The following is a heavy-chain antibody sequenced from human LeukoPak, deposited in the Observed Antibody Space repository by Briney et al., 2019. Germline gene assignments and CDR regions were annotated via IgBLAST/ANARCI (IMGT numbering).Heavy chain of an antibody. Sequence: SETLSLTCTVSGGSISSSSYYWGWIRQPPGKGLEWIGRIYYSGSPYYNPSLKSRVTISVDTSKKQFSLKLSSVTAADTSVFYCARHVGFITMVPGVINNNWFDPWGQGTLVTVSS. V-gene: IGHV4-39*01. CDR1: GGSISSSSYY. J-gene: IGHJ5*02. CDR2: IYYSGSP. D-gene: IGHD3-10*01. CDR3: ARHVGFITMVPGVINNNWFDP.